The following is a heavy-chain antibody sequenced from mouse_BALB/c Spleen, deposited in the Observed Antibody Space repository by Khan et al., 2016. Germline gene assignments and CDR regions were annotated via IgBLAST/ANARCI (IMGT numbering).Heavy chain of an antibody. Sequence: QIQLVQSGPELKKPGETVKISCKASGYTFTNYGMNWVTQAPGKGLKWMGRINTNTGEQTYAEEFKGRFDFYLEHSASTAYLQINNLKNEDTATYFCAKDYYGSNWLAYWGQGTLVTVSA. CDR2: INTNTGEQ. V-gene: IGHV9-3*02. CDR1: GYTFTNYG. CDR3: AKDYYGSNWLAY. J-gene: IGHJ3*01. D-gene: IGHD1-1*01.